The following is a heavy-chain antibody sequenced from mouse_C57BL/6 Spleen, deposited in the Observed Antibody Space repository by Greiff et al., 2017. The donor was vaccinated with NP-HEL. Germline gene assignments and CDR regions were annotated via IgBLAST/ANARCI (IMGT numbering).Heavy chain of an antibody. J-gene: IGHJ3*01. Sequence: EVQLQQSGPELVKPGASVKISCKASGYTFTDYYMNWVKQSHGKSLEWIGDINPNNGGTSYNQKFKGKATLTVDKSSSTAYMELRSLTSEDSAVYYCAVSYDYDGAWFAYWGQGTLVTVSA. V-gene: IGHV1-26*01. CDR2: INPNNGGT. D-gene: IGHD2-4*01. CDR3: AVSYDYDGAWFAY. CDR1: GYTFTDYY.